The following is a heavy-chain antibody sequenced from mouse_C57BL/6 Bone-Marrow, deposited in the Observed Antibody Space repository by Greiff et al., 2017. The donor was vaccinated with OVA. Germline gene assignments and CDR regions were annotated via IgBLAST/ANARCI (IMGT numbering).Heavy chain of an antibody. Sequence: QVQLQQPGAELVRPGTSVKLSCKASGYTFISYWMHWVKQRPGQGLEWIGVIDPSDSYTNYNQKFKGKATLTVDTSSSTAYMQLSSLTSEDSAVYYCAREAQSPWFAYWGQGTLVTVSA. CDR2: IDPSDSYT. J-gene: IGHJ3*01. CDR3: AREAQSPWFAY. CDR1: GYTFISYW. D-gene: IGHD3-2*02. V-gene: IGHV1-59*01.